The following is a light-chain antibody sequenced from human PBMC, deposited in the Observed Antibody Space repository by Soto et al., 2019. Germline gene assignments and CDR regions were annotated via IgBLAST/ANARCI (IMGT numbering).Light chain of an antibody. CDR1: QSVSSS. CDR3: QQRSNSPLT. J-gene: IGKJ4*01. V-gene: IGKV3-11*01. CDR2: DAS. Sequence: EIVLKQSTATLSLSPGERATLSSRASQSVSSSLAWYQQMHGQAPRLLIYDASNRDTGIPARFSGSGSRTDCTLTISRLEPEDVEVDYCQQRSNSPLTFGGGTKVDIK.